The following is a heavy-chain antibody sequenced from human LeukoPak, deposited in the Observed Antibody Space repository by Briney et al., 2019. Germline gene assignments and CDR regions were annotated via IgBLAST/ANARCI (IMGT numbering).Heavy chain of an antibody. CDR1: GFTFSSSW. CDR2: IKQEGSEK. CDR3: VSGSYHNFDY. Sequence: PGGSLRLSCAPSGFTFSSSWMSWARQAPGKGLEGVANIKQEGSEKYNVDSVKGRYTISRDNAKNSLYLQMNSLRAEDTAVYYCVSGSYHNFDYWGQGTLVTVSS. J-gene: IGHJ4*02. V-gene: IGHV3-7*01. D-gene: IGHD1-26*01.